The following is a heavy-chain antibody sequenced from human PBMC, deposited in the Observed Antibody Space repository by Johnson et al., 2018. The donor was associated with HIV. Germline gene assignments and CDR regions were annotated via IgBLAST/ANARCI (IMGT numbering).Heavy chain of an antibody. V-gene: IGHV3-11*04. CDR1: GFTVSSNY. D-gene: IGHD2-21*01. Sequence: QMLLVESGGGVVQPGRSLRLSCAASGFTVSSNYMSWIRQTPGKGLEWVSYISSSGRTTYYADSVKGRFTISRNNVQNSMLLQMNSLRADDTAVYFCVRRMVVGYVAFDIWGQGTMVSVSS. CDR2: ISSSGRTT. CDR3: VRRMVVGYVAFDI. J-gene: IGHJ3*02.